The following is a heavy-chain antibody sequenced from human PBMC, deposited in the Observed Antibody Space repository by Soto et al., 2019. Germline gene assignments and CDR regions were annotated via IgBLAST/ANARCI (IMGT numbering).Heavy chain of an antibody. CDR3: VASRPGGIFHY. V-gene: IGHV3-72*01. J-gene: IGHJ4*02. Sequence: EMQLVESGGGLVQPGRSLRLTCVASGLTFSDYHMEWVRQAPGKGREWIGRARNYPSFRTTDHAAPVRGRVTTSRDDTKNSLYLQRNSLKTDDTAMYYCVASRPGGIFHYWGQGTLVTVSS. CDR1: GLTFSDYH. D-gene: IGHD2-21*01. CDR2: ARNYPSFRTT.